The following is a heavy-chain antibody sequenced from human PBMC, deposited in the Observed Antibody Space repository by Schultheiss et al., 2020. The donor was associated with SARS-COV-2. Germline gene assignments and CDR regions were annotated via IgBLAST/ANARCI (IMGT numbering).Heavy chain of an antibody. D-gene: IGHD3-16*02. V-gene: IGHV3-11*04. CDR2: ISSSGETK. CDR3: ARLDGEILFYGVDV. J-gene: IGHJ6*02. CDR1: GFTFSDYY. Sequence: GGSLRLSCAASGFTFSDYYMSWIRQAPGKGLEWVSYISSSGETKRYSDSVKGRFTISRDNAKNSLYLQMNSLRAEDTAVYYCARLDGEILFYGVDVWGQGTTVTVSS.